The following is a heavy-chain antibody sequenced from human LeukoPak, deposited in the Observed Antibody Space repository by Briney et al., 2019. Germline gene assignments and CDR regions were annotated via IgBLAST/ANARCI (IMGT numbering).Heavy chain of an antibody. CDR2: IGSSATTT. CDR3: AKDGSGYGHTYYFDY. Sequence: PGGSLRLSCAASGFTLSDYYMTWIRQAPGKGLEWVSYIGSSATTTYYADSVKGRFTISRDNSKNTLYLQMNSLRAEDTAVYYCAKDGSGYGHTYYFDYWGQGTLVTVSS. V-gene: IGHV3-11*01. J-gene: IGHJ4*02. CDR1: GFTLSDYY. D-gene: IGHD5-12*01.